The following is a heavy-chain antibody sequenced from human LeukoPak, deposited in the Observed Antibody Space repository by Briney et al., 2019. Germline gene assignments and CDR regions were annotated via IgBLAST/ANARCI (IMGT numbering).Heavy chain of an antibody. D-gene: IGHD2-2*01. V-gene: IGHV4-34*01. J-gene: IGHJ6*02. CDR3: ARGYCSSTSCYDEEFLYYYYGMDV. CDR2: INHSGST. Sequence: PSETLSPTCAVYGGSFSGYYWSWIRQPPGKGLEWIGEINHSGSTNYNPSLKSRVTISVDTSKNQFSLKLSSVTAADTAVYYCARGYCSSTSCYDEEFLYYYYGMDVWGQGTTVTVSS. CDR1: GGSFSGYY.